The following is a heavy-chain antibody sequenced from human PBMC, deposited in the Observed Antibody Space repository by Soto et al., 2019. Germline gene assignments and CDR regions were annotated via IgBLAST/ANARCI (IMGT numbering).Heavy chain of an antibody. D-gene: IGHD3-22*01. CDR3: AKDTYYYDSSGYYVFDY. Sequence: GGSLRLSCGDSGFTFSNYGMHWVRQAPGKGLEWVAGISYDGSNKLYADSAEGRFTISRDNSKSTVYLQMNSLRAEDTAIYYCAKDTYYYDSSGYYVFDYWGQGALVTVSS. CDR1: GFTFSNYG. V-gene: IGHV3-30*18. CDR2: ISYDGSNK. J-gene: IGHJ4*02.